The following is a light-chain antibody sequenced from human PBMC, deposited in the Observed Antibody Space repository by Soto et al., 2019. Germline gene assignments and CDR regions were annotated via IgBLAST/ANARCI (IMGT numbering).Light chain of an antibody. V-gene: IGKV3-11*01. J-gene: IGKJ5*01. CDR2: GAS. CDR1: QSVSSN. CDR3: QQRTDWPIT. Sequence: EVVLTQSPSALSMSPGERATLSCRASQSVSSNLAWYQQRPGQAPRLLIYGASNRATGIPARFIGSGSGTDFTLTISSREAEDFAVYYCQQRTDWPITFGQGTRLEIK.